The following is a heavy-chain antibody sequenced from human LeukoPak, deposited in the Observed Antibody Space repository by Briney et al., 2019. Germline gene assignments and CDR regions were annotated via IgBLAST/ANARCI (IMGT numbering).Heavy chain of an antibody. CDR2: IYSGGST. V-gene: IGHV3-66*01. J-gene: IGHJ4*02. CDR3: ARSVSPYFDWLH. Sequence: QPGGSLRLSCAASGFTVSSNYMNWVRQAPGKGLEGVSLIYSGGSTYYADSVKDRFTISRDSSKNTLFLQMNSLRAEDTAVYYCARSVSPYFDWLHGGQGTLVTVSS. D-gene: IGHD3-9*01. CDR1: GFTVSSNY.